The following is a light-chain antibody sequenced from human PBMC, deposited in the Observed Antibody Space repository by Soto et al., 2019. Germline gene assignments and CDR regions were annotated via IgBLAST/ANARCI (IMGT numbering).Light chain of an antibody. CDR2: LEGSGSY. J-gene: IGLJ3*02. CDR1: SGHSSYI. V-gene: IGLV4-60*02. Sequence: QPVLTQSSSASASLGSSVKLTCTLSSGHSSYIIAWHQQQPGKAPRYLMKLEGSGSYNKGSGVPDRFSGSSSGADRYLTISHLQFEDEADYYGETWDSNTRVFGGGTKLTVL. CDR3: ETWDSNTRV.